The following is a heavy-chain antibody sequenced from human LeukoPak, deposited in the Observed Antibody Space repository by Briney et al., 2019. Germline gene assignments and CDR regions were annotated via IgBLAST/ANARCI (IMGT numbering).Heavy chain of an antibody. CDR3: ARGLGIVVVVAATRFDY. Sequence: SETLSLTCAVYGGSFSGYYWSWIRQPPGKGLEWIGEINHSGSTNYNPSLKSRVTISVDTFKNQFSLKLSSVTAADTAVYYCARGLGIVVVVAATRFDYWGQGTLVTVSS. J-gene: IGHJ4*02. D-gene: IGHD2-15*01. V-gene: IGHV4-34*01. CDR2: INHSGST. CDR1: GGSFSGYY.